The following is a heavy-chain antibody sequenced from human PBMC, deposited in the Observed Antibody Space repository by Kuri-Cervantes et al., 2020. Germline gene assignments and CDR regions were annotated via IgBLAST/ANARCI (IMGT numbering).Heavy chain of an antibody. CDR2: ISGSGGST. Sequence: GGSLRLSCAASGFTFSTYEMNWVRQAPGKGLEWVSAISGSGGSTYYADSVKGRFTISRDNSKNTLYLQMNSLRAEDTAVYYCARGDWLLYYFDYWGQGTLVTVSS. D-gene: IGHD3/OR15-3a*01. V-gene: IGHV3-23*01. CDR3: ARGDWLLYYFDY. J-gene: IGHJ4*02. CDR1: GFTFSTYE.